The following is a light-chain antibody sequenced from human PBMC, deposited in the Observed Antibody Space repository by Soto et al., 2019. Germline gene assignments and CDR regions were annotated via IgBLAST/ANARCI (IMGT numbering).Light chain of an antibody. Sequence: QSVLTQPPSASGSPGQSVTISCTGTSSDVGGYNYVSWYQQHPGKAPKLMIYEVSKRPSGVPDRFSGSKSGNTASLTVSGLQAEDEADYYCSSYAGSNNLVVFGGGTNVTVL. CDR3: SSYAGSNNLVV. CDR2: EVS. J-gene: IGLJ2*01. V-gene: IGLV2-8*01. CDR1: SSDVGGYNY.